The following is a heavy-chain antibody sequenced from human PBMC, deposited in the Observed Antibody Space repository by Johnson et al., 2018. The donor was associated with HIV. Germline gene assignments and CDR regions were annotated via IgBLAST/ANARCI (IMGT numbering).Heavy chain of an antibody. J-gene: IGHJ3*02. D-gene: IGHD6-6*01. V-gene: IGHV3-30-3*01. CDR1: RFTFSSYA. CDR2: ISYDGSNK. Sequence: QVQLVESGGGVVQPGRSLRLSCAASRFTFSSYAMHWVRQAPGKGLEWVAVISYDGSNKYYADSVKGLFTISRDNSKNTLYLQMNSLRAEDTAVYYCARVYSSSSAHAFDIWGQGTMVTVSS. CDR3: ARVYSSSSAHAFDI.